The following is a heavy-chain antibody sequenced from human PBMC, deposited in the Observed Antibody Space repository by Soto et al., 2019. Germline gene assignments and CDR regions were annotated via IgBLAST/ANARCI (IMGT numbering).Heavy chain of an antibody. J-gene: IGHJ3*02. CDR1: GYTFTSYG. CDR3: ARDGGHFDWSDAFDI. CDR2: ISAYNGNT. D-gene: IGHD3-9*01. Sequence: QVQLVQSGAEVKKPGASVKVSCKASGYTFTSYGISWVRQAPGQGLEWMGWISAYNGNTNYAQKLQGRDTRTTDTSTTTAYMELRSLRSEATAVYYCARDGGHFDWSDAFDIWGQGTMVTVSS. V-gene: IGHV1-18*01.